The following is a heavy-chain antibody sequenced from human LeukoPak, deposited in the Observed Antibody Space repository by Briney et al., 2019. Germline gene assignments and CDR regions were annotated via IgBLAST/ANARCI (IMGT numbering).Heavy chain of an antibody. CDR2: IYYSGST. D-gene: IGHD5-18*01. J-gene: IGHJ4*02. CDR1: GGSISSYY. CDR3: ARLTRGYSYGPIDY. Sequence: PSETLSLTCTVSGGSISSYYWSWIRQPPGKGLEWIGYIYYSGSTNYNPSLKSRVTISVDTSKNQFSLKLSSVTAADTAVYYCARLTRGYSYGPIDYWGQGTLVTVSS. V-gene: IGHV4-59*01.